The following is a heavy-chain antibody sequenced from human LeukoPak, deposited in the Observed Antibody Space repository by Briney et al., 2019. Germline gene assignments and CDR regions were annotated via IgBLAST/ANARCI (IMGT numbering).Heavy chain of an antibody. Sequence: GASVKVSCKASGYTFTSYGISWVRQAPGQGLEWMGWISAYNGNTNYAQKLQGRVTMTTDTSTSTAYMELRSLRSDDTAVYYCARDSSGWYRLGFDYWGQGTLVTVSS. CDR1: GYTFTSYG. D-gene: IGHD6-19*01. V-gene: IGHV1-18*01. CDR3: ARDSSGWYRLGFDY. J-gene: IGHJ4*02. CDR2: ISAYNGNT.